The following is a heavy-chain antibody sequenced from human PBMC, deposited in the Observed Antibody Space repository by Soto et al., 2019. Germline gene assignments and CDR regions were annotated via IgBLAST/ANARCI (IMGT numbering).Heavy chain of an antibody. J-gene: IGHJ6*02. CDR1: GYSVTSYW. D-gene: IGHD2-15*01. Sequence: GESLKISCKGSGYSVTSYWISWGRQMPGKGVEWMGRIDPSDSYTNDSPSFQGHVTISADKSISTAYLQWSSLKASDTAMYYCASCSGGSCPNYYYYGMDVWGQGTTVTVSS. V-gene: IGHV5-10-1*01. CDR3: ASCSGGSCPNYYYYGMDV. CDR2: IDPSDSYT.